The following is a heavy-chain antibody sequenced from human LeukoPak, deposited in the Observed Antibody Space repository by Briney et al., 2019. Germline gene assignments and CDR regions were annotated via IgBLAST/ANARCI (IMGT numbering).Heavy chain of an antibody. D-gene: IGHD4-17*01. CDR1: GGSLSSSSYY. CDR3: ASSLHRDYSSPGY. V-gene: IGHV4-39*07. Sequence: SSETLSLTCTVSGGSLSSSSYYWGWIRQPPGKGLEWIGEINHSGSTNYNPSLKSRVTISVDTSKNQFSLKLSSVTAVDTAVYYCASSLHRDYSSPGYWGQGTLVTVSS. CDR2: INHSGST. J-gene: IGHJ4*02.